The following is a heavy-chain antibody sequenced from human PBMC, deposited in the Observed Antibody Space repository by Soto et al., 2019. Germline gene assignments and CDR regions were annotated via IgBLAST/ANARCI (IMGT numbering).Heavy chain of an antibody. D-gene: IGHD2-15*01. CDR2: IYYSGST. V-gene: IGHV4-30-4*01. Sequence: PSETLSLTCTVSGGSISSGDYYWSWIRQPPGKGLEWIGYIYYSGSTYYNPSLKSRVTISVDTSKNQFSLKLSSVTAADTAVYYCERVVVENSFDPWGQGTLVTVSS. J-gene: IGHJ5*02. CDR3: ERVVVENSFDP. CDR1: GGSISSGDYY.